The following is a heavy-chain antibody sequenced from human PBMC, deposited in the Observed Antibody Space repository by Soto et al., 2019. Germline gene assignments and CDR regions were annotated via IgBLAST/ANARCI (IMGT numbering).Heavy chain of an antibody. V-gene: IGHV3-30-3*01. CDR2: ISYDGSNK. CDR3: ARGGYRYPNGMDV. CDR1: GFTFSSYA. D-gene: IGHD5-18*01. J-gene: IGHJ6*02. Sequence: PGGSLRLSCAASGFTFSSYAMHWVRQAPGKGLEWVAVISYDGSNKYYADSVKGRFTISRDNSKNTLYLQMNSLRAEDTAVYYCARGGYRYPNGMDVWGQGTTVTVSS.